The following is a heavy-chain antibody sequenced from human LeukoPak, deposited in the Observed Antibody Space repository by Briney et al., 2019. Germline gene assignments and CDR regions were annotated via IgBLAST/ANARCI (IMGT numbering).Heavy chain of an antibody. V-gene: IGHV1-2*06. CDR1: GYTFTGYY. J-gene: IGHJ4*02. CDR3: ARVYNNDRGGFDY. Sequence: ASVKVSCKASGYTFTGYYIHWVRQAPGQGLEWMGRINPNNGDTNYEQKFQGRVTMTRDTSISTAYMELSRLRSDDTAVYYCARVYNNDRGGFDYWGQGTLVTVSS. CDR2: INPNNGDT. D-gene: IGHD3-10*01.